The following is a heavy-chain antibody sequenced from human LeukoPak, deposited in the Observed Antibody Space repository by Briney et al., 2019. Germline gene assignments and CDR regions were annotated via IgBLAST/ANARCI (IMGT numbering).Heavy chain of an antibody. V-gene: IGHV3-23*01. CDR1: GFTFGDYA. Sequence: GGSLRLSCTASGFTFGDYAMTWVRQAPGKGLEWVSAISGSGGTTYYADSVKGRFTISRDNSKNTLYLQMNSLRAEDTAVYYCAKDYGDYYDYMDVWGKGTTVTVSS. CDR2: ISGSGGTT. J-gene: IGHJ6*03. CDR3: AKDYGDYYDYMDV. D-gene: IGHD4-17*01.